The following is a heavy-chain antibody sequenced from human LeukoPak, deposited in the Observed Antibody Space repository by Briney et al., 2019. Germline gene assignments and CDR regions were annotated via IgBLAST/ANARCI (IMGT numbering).Heavy chain of an antibody. CDR2: INPNSGGT. Sequence: ASVKVSCKASGYTFTGYYMHWVRQAPGQGLEWMGWINPNSGGTNYAQKFQGRVTMTRDTSISTAYMELSRLRSDDTAVYYCARVLYHYDSSGYGYWGQGTLVTVSS. V-gene: IGHV1-2*02. D-gene: IGHD3-22*01. CDR1: GYTFTGYY. CDR3: ARVLYHYDSSGYGY. J-gene: IGHJ4*02.